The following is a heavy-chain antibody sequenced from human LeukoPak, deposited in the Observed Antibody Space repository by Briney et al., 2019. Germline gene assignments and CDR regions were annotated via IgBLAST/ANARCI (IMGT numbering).Heavy chain of an antibody. V-gene: IGHV3-74*01. CDR2: INSDGSST. D-gene: IGHD6-13*01. CDR3: AREKGIAAAGSIWSGVVFGAFDI. Sequence: GGSLRLSCAASGFTFSSYWMHWVRQAPGKGLVWVSRINSDGSSTSYADSVKGRFTISRDNAKNTLYLQMNSLRAEDTAVYYCAREKGIAAAGSIWSGVVFGAFDIWGQGTMVTVSS. J-gene: IGHJ3*02. CDR1: GFTFSSYW.